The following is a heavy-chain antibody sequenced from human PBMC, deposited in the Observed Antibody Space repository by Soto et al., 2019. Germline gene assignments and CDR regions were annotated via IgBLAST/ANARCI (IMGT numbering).Heavy chain of an antibody. V-gene: IGHV4-30-2*05. CDR2: IYYSGST. CDR1: GGSISSGGYS. CDR3: ARQPRLRDYNWFDP. Sequence: SETLSLTCAVSGGSISSGGYSWSWIRQPPGKGLEWIGYIYYSGSTYYNPSLKSRVTISVDTSKNQFSLKLSSVTAADTAVYYCARQPRLRDYNWFDPWGQGTLVTVSS. J-gene: IGHJ5*02. D-gene: IGHD4-17*01.